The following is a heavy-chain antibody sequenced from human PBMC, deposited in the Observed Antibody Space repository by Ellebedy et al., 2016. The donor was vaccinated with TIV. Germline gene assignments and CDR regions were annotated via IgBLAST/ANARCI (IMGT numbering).Heavy chain of an antibody. CDR2: VNSVSTSM. Sequence: PGGSLRLSCAVSGFTFSDHYMNWVRQAPGKGLEWVSAVNSVSTSMFYADSVKGRFTISRDNAQDTLFLQMNSLRAEDTAVYFCSRGWSTPDSWGQGTLVIVSS. CDR1: GFTFSDHY. J-gene: IGHJ4*02. V-gene: IGHV3-69-1*02. D-gene: IGHD2-15*01. CDR3: SRGWSTPDS.